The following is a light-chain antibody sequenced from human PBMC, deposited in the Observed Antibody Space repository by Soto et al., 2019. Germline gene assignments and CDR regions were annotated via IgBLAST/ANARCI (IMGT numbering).Light chain of an antibody. CDR3: QQYGSSPIT. J-gene: IGKJ5*01. V-gene: IGKV3-20*01. CDR1: QSVSSSQ. Sequence: EIVLAQAPVTLSLSPGERATLSCRASQSVSSSQLAWYQQKPGQAPRLLMYGASSSAIGIPDRLSGSGSGTDFTLTISRLEPEDFAVYYCQQYGSSPITFGQGTRLEIK. CDR2: GAS.